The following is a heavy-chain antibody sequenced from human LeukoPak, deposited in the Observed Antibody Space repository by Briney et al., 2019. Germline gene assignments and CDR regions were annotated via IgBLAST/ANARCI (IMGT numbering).Heavy chain of an antibody. D-gene: IGHD3-22*01. CDR3: ARDNGLKYYYDSRDDAFDM. CDR2: ISSSGSTI. Sequence: GGSLRLSCAASGFTFSSYEMNWVRQAPGKGLERVSYISSSGSTIYYADAVKGRFTISRDNAKNSLYLQMNSLRAEDTAVYYCARDNGLKYYYDSRDDAFDMWGQGTMVTVSS. J-gene: IGHJ3*02. V-gene: IGHV3-48*03. CDR1: GFTFSSYE.